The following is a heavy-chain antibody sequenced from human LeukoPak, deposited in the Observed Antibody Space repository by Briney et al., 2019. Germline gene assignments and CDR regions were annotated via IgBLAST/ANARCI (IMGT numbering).Heavy chain of an antibody. Sequence: SETLSLTCAVYGGSFSGYYWSWIRQHPGKGLEWIGEINHSGSTNYNPSLKSRVTISVDTSKNQFSLKLSSVTAADTAVYYCATEYYDFWNDAFDIWGQGTMVTVSS. V-gene: IGHV4-34*01. CDR1: GGSFSGYY. J-gene: IGHJ3*02. D-gene: IGHD3-3*01. CDR2: INHSGST. CDR3: ATEYYDFWNDAFDI.